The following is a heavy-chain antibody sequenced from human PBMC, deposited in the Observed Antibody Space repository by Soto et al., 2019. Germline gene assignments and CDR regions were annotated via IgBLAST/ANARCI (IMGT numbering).Heavy chain of an antibody. D-gene: IGHD2-2*01. CDR1: GGSVSSGSHY. CDR3: ARTDRYCSSTICHYYYYGFDV. CDR2: VYYSGST. Sequence: KASETLSLTCTVSGGSVSSGSHYWTWIRQPPGKGLEWIGYVYYSGSTNYNPSLKSRVTMSVDTSKNQFSLNLSSVTAADTAVYYCARTDRYCSSTICHYYYYGFDVWGQGTTVTVSS. J-gene: IGHJ6*02. V-gene: IGHV4-61*01.